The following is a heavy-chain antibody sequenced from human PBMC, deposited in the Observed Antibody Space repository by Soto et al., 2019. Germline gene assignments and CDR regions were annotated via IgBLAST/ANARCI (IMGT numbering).Heavy chain of an antibody. CDR3: AREMIQPIVLMVYAAPYGMDV. CDR2: INPSGGST. CDR1: GYTFTSYY. Sequence: QVQLVQSGAEVKKPGASVKVSCKASGYTFTSYYMHWVRQAPGQGLEWMGIINPSGGSTSYAQKFQDRVTMTRDTSTSTVYMELSSLRSEDTAVYYCAREMIQPIVLMVYAAPYGMDVWGQGTTVTVSS. J-gene: IGHJ6*02. V-gene: IGHV1-46*01. D-gene: IGHD2-8*01.